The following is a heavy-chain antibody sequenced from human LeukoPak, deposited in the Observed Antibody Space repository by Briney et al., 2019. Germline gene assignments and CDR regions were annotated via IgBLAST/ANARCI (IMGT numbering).Heavy chain of an antibody. CDR1: GFTFSSYW. D-gene: IGHD6-13*01. V-gene: IGHV3-7*01. J-gene: IGHJ4*02. CDR3: ARDPGIPAAGTVGYFDY. CDR2: IKQDESEK. Sequence: PGGSLRLSCTASGFTFSSYWMSWVRQAPGKGLEGVANIKQDESEKFYVDSVKGRFTISRDNAKNSLYLQMNSLRAEDTAVYYCARDPGIPAAGTVGYFDYWGQGTLVTVSS.